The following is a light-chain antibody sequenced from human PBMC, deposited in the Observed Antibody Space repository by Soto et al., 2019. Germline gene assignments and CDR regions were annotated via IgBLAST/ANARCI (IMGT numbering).Light chain of an antibody. CDR1: SSNIGAGYD. CDR2: VSR. Sequence: QSVLTQPPSVSGAPGQRVTISCSGSSSNIGAGYDVHWYQQLPGTAPRLLIYVSRNRPSGVPDRFSGSKSGTSASLAITGLQPDDEADYYCQSYDSSLRLAVFGGGTKLPVL. CDR3: QSYDSSLRLAV. V-gene: IGLV1-40*01. J-gene: IGLJ3*02.